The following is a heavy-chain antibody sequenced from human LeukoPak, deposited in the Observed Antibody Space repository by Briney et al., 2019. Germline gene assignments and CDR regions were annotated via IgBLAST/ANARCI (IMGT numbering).Heavy chain of an antibody. Sequence: GRSLRLSCAASGFTFSSYAMHWVRQAPGKGLEWVAVISYDGSNKYYADSVKGRFTISRDNSKNTLYLQMNSLRAEDTAVYYCANPYDFWSGYPSYYFDYWGQGTLVTVSS. CDR3: ANPYDFWSGYPSYYFDY. CDR2: ISYDGSNK. V-gene: IGHV3-30-3*01. J-gene: IGHJ4*02. D-gene: IGHD3-3*01. CDR1: GFTFSSYA.